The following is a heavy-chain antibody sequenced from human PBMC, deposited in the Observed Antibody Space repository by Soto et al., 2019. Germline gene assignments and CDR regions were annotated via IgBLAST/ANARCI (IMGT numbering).Heavy chain of an antibody. Sequence: WTWIRQPPGKGLEWIGYVYYSGSTNYNPSLKSRVTISVDTSKNQFSLKLSSVTAADTAVYYCARDRGAVADNYFDYWGQGTLVTVSS. J-gene: IGHJ4*02. CDR3: ARDRGAVADNYFDY. CDR2: VYYSGST. V-gene: IGHV4-59*01. D-gene: IGHD6-19*01.